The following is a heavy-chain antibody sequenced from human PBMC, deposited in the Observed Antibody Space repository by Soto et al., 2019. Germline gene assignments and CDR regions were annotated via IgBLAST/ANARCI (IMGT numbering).Heavy chain of an antibody. V-gene: IGHV4-34*01. CDR1: GGFVTSGSYY. CDR3: ARVERGTATTVVDAFDI. Sequence: QVQLQQWGAGLLKPSETLSLTCAVYGGFVTSGSYYWSWIRQPPGKGLEWIGEMSHSGGTHFYPSLESRLTISVDASKNHFTLKMSSMTAADTTLYYCARVERGTATTVVDAFDIWGPGTMVTVSS. D-gene: IGHD1-1*01. CDR2: MSHSGGT. J-gene: IGHJ3*02.